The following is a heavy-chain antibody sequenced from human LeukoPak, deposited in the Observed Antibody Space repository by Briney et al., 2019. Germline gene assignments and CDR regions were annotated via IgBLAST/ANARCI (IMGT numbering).Heavy chain of an antibody. CDR1: GGSISSYY. V-gene: IGHV4-59*01. Sequence: SETLSLTCTVSGGSISSYYWSWIRQPPGKGLEWIGYIYYSGSTNYNPSLKSRVTISVDTSKNQFSLKLTSVTAADTAVYYCARVTDWNDLDYWGPGTLVTVSS. J-gene: IGHJ4*02. D-gene: IGHD1-1*01. CDR3: ARVTDWNDLDY. CDR2: IYYSGST.